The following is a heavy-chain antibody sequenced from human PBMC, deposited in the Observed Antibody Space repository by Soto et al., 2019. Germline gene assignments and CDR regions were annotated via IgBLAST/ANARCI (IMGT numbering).Heavy chain of an antibody. CDR2: IYYSGST. V-gene: IGHV4-59*01. J-gene: IGHJ5*02. CDR1: GGSISSYY. D-gene: IGHD3-16*01. CDR3: ARHYDYVWGSENWFDP. Sequence: PSETLSLTCTVSGGSISSYYWSWIRQPPGKGLEWIGYIYYSGSTNYNPSLKSRVTISVDTSKNQFSLKLSSVTAADTAVYYCARHYDYVWGSENWFDPWGQGTLVTVSS.